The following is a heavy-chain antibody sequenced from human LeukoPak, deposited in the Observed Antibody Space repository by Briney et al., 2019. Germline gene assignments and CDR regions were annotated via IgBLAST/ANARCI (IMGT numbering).Heavy chain of an antibody. D-gene: IGHD1-26*01. J-gene: IGHJ6*03. V-gene: IGHV4-34*01. Sequence: RTSETLSLTCAVYGGSFSGYYWSWIRQPPGKGLEWIGEINHSGSTNYNPSLKSRVTISVDTSKNQFSLKLSSVTAADTAVYYCARQGEGATPKRWYYYYMDVWGKGTTVTVSS. CDR1: GGSFSGYY. CDR3: ARQGEGATPKRWYYYYMDV. CDR2: INHSGST.